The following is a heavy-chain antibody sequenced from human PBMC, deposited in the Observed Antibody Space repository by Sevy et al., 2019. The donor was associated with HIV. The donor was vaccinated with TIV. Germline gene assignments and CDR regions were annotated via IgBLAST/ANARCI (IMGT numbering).Heavy chain of an antibody. J-gene: IGHJ4*02. D-gene: IGHD3-22*01. Sequence: GGSLRLSCAASGFTFSYYTMKWVRQAPGKGLECVSSISSGSSYISYGESVKGRFTICRDNAKNSLFLQMNSLRAEDTAVYYCARSLDYYDSSGANDYWGQGTLVTVSS. CDR2: ISSGSSYI. CDR1: GFTFSYYT. V-gene: IGHV3-21*01. CDR3: ARSLDYYDSSGANDY.